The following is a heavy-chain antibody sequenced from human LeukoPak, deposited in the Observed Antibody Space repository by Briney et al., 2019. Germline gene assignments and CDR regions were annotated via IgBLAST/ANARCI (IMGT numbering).Heavy chain of an antibody. D-gene: IGHD1-7*01. CDR2: ISSSSSHI. V-gene: IGHV3-21*01. CDR3: ARDLWNYVGVGAFDI. Sequence: PGGSLRLSCAASGFSFSTYIMNWVRQGPGKGLEWVSSISSSSSHIYYADSVKGRFTISRDNAKNSLYLQMNSLRAEDTAVYFCARDLWNYVGVGAFDIWGQGTMVTVSS. CDR1: GFSFSTYI. J-gene: IGHJ3*02.